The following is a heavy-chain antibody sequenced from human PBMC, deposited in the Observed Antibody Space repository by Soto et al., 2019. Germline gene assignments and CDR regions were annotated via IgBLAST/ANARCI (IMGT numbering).Heavy chain of an antibody. J-gene: IGHJ5*02. V-gene: IGHV4-39*01. Sequence: QLHLRESGPGLVKPSETLSLTCTVSGGSLTSSSYYWGWIRQPPGKGLEWIGSIYYSGSTYYNPSLKSRVPISGDTSTNQFSLKLISVTAADTAVYYCATQEVGGSYVYTFDPWGQGTLVTVSS. D-gene: IGHD1-26*01. CDR3: ATQEVGGSYVYTFDP. CDR1: GGSLTSSSYY. CDR2: IYYSGST.